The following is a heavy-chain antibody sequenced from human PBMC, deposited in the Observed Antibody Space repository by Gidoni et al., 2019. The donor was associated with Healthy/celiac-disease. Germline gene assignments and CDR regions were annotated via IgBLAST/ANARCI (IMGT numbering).Heavy chain of an antibody. Sequence: QVQLQESGPGLVTPSETLSLTCPVPGGSVSSGSYYASWIRQPPGKGLEWIGYIYYSGSTNYNPSLKSRVTISVDTSKNQFSLKLSSVTAADTAVYYCARVGWDDFWSGYPRKNWFDPWGQGTLVTVSS. CDR1: GGSVSSGSYY. V-gene: IGHV4-61*01. CDR2: IYYSGST. CDR3: ARVGWDDFWSGYPRKNWFDP. D-gene: IGHD3-3*01. J-gene: IGHJ5*02.